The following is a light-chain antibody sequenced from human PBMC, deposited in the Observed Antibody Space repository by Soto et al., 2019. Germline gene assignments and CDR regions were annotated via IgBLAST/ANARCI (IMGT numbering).Light chain of an antibody. CDR2: DXS. J-gene: IGKJ1*01. V-gene: IGKV1-5*01. Sequence: IMMSKSGNILSPPVVDRVTINCXASQSISIFLAWYQQKLWKAPTFXXADXSSLDMGGPSRRSGSGSATDFTRTISSRQAAQLDGYYCQLDKAHPWTVGQGTKVDIK. CDR1: QSISIF. CDR3: QLDKAHPWT.